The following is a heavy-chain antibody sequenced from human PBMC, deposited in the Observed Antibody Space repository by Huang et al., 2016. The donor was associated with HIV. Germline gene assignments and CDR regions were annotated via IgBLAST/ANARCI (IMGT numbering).Heavy chain of an antibody. J-gene: IGHJ4*02. CDR1: GYGFSSYW. D-gene: IGHD5-12*01. V-gene: IGHV5-51*01. CDR2: IYPRDSET. CDR3: ARQVDGYRSHFDF. Sequence: EVLLVQSGAELKKPGESLKISCKASGYGFSSYWIGGVRQRAGKVRECVGIIYPRDSETRYSPSCDGQVTISADKATRTAYLQWGSLKAPDTAIYFCARQVDGYRSHFDFWGQGTLVSVSS.